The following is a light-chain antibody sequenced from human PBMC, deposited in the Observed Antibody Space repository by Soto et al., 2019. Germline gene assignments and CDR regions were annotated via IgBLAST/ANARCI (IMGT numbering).Light chain of an antibody. CDR3: QEYFQWPPGM. CDR2: DAY. Sequence: EIVVTQSPATLSASPGERVTLTCRASQFVSTRLAWYQQRPGQVPRLLIYDAYTRALGISARCSGSGSGTEFTLTISSLQSEDFALYYCQEYFQWPPGMFGPGTTVDIK. V-gene: IGKV3-15*01. J-gene: IGKJ1*01. CDR1: QFVSTR.